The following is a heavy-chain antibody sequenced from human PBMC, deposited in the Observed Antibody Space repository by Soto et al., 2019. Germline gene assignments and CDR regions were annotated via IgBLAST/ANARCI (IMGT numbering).Heavy chain of an antibody. CDR1: GFSFNDYS. V-gene: IGHV3-11*01. J-gene: IGHJ6*03. CDR2: ISNTAITD. CDR3: VRDLLFMYCYKHYYDLLAV. D-gene: IGHD3-22*01. Sequence: PGGYLRLSCVASGFSFNDYSMTWIRQAPGGGLDFVAFISNTAITDYYADSVKGRFTISRDNARNSVYLQMDSLRAEDAAVYFCVRDLLFMYCYKHYYDLLAVWGTGTTVTV.